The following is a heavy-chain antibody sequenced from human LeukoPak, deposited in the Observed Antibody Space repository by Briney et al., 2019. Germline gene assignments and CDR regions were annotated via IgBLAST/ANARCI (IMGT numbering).Heavy chain of an antibody. CDR3: ARDPRSIAAAGGWFDP. J-gene: IGHJ5*02. Sequence: ASVKVSCKASGYTFTGYYMHWVRQAPGQGLEWMGWINPNSGGTNYAQKFQGRVTMTRDTSISTAYMELSRLRSVDTAVYYCARDPRSIAAAGGWFDPWGQGTLVTVSS. CDR2: INPNSGGT. D-gene: IGHD6-13*01. CDR1: GYTFTGYY. V-gene: IGHV1-2*02.